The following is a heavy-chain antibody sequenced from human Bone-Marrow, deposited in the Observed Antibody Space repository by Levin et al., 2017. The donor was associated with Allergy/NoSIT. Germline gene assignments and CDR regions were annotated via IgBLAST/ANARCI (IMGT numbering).Heavy chain of an antibody. D-gene: IGHD3-10*01. CDR1: GFTVSSNY. CDR3: ARLWFGELAFDY. J-gene: IGHJ4*02. CDR2: IYSGGST. V-gene: IGHV3-66*02. Sequence: GGSLRLSCTASGFTVSSNYMGWVRQAPGKGLEWVSVIYSGGSTHYADSVMGRFTISRDNSKNTLYLQMNSLRAEDTAVYYCARLWFGELAFDYWGQGTLVTVSS.